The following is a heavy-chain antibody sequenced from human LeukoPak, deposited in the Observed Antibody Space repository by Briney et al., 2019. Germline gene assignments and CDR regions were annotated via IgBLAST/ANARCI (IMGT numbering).Heavy chain of an antibody. CDR2: IYYSGST. Sequence: SETLSLTCTVSGGSISSSSYYWGWIRQPPGKGLEWIGSIYYSGSTYYNPSLKSRVTISVDTSKNQFSLKLSSVTAADTAVYYCAREVDSGGSSPYFDYWGQGTLVTVSS. CDR1: GGSISSSSYY. J-gene: IGHJ4*02. V-gene: IGHV4-39*07. CDR3: AREVDSGGSSPYFDY. D-gene: IGHD2-15*01.